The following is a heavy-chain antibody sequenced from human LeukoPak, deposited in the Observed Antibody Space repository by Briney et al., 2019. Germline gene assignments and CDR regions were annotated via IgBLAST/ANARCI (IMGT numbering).Heavy chain of an antibody. D-gene: IGHD2-21*02. Sequence: PSETLSLTCTVSGGSISSGSYYWGWLRQPAGKALEWIGRIYSSGSTNYNPSLKSRVTISVDTSKNQFSLKLSSVTAADTAMYYCARELSPRDGKGYYFDYWGQGTLVTVSS. J-gene: IGHJ4*02. V-gene: IGHV4-61*02. CDR2: IYSSGST. CDR1: GGSISSGSYY. CDR3: ARELSPRDGKGYYFDY.